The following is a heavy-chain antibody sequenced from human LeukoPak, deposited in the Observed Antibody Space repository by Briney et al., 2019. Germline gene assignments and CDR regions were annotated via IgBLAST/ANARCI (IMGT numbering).Heavy chain of an antibody. Sequence: PSETLSLTCTVSGDSVSSGNYHWSWIRQPPGKGLEWIGFMSNSGHTDSTPSLKSRVTISVDTSKNQFSLKLNSVTAADTAVYYCARVSAAGTGPDSWGQGTLVTVSS. D-gene: IGHD6-13*01. CDR2: MSNSGHT. V-gene: IGHV4-61*01. CDR3: ARVSAAGTGPDS. CDR1: GDSVSSGNYH. J-gene: IGHJ4*02.